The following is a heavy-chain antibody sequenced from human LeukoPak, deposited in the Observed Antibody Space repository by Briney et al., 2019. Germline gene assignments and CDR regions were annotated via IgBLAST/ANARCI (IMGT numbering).Heavy chain of an antibody. D-gene: IGHD4-17*01. Sequence: GGSLRLSCAASGFTFSSYGMQWVRQAPGKGLEWVAVIWYDGSNKYYADSVKGRFTISRDNSKNTLYLQMNSLRAEDTAVYYCARAGTTVILDYWGQGTLVTVSS. J-gene: IGHJ4*02. CDR1: GFTFSSYG. V-gene: IGHV3-33*01. CDR3: ARAGTTVILDY. CDR2: IWYDGSNK.